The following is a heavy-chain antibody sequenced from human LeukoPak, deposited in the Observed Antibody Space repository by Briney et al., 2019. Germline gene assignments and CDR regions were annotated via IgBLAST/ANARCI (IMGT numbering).Heavy chain of an antibody. D-gene: IGHD2-2*01. CDR3: ARATPPYCSSTSCYRAIYYYYYMDV. V-gene: IGHV4-30-2*01. Sequence: PSETLSLTCTVFGGSISSGGYYWSWIRQPPGKGLEWIGYIYHSGSTYYNPSLKSRVTISVDRSKNQFSLKLSSVTAADTAVYYCARATPPYCSSTSCYRAIYYYYYMDVWGKGTTVTVSS. J-gene: IGHJ6*03. CDR2: IYHSGST. CDR1: GGSISSGGYY.